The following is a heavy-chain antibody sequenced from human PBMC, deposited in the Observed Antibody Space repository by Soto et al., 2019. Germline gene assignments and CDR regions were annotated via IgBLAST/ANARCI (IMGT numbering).Heavy chain of an antibody. J-gene: IGHJ4*02. CDR1: DGSVTSHH. CDR2: TSYTGNT. CDR3: ARVMHAGFTPYFDY. D-gene: IGHD1-1*01. V-gene: IGHV4-59*02. Sequence: PGGPLYLPCFLSDGSVTSHHWSWIRKFPGQGLELIAYTSYTGNTNYKPSLKSRVTISLDKSKNQLSLKLTSMTAADTAVYYCARVMHAGFTPYFDYWGQGTLVTVSS.